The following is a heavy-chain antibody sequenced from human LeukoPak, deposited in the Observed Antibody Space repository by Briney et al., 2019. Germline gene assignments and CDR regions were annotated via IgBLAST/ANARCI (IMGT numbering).Heavy chain of an antibody. D-gene: IGHD6-19*01. CDR2: ISRGGDRT. Sequence: GGSLRLSCAASGIPFSNYAMTWVRQAPGRGLEGVSGISRGGDRTYYADSVKGRFTISRDNFKNTLYLQMNSLRAEDTAVYYSAIDLVSSGWHLDYWGQGTMVTVSS. CDR3: AIDLVSSGWHLDY. CDR1: GIPFSNYA. V-gene: IGHV3-23*01. J-gene: IGHJ4*02.